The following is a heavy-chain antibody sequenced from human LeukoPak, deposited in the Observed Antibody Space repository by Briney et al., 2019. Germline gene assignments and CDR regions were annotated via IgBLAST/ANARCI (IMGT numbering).Heavy chain of an antibody. CDR2: FDPEYGET. CDR3: ATRSPHSGYDSFDY. V-gene: IGHV1-24*01. D-gene: IGHD5-12*01. Sequence: ASVKVSCKVSGYTLTELSIHWVRQAPGRGLEWMGGFDPEYGETIYAQTIQGRVTMTEDTSADTAYIELTSLTSGDTAVYYCATRSPHSGYDSFDYRGQGTLVTVSS. CDR1: GYTLTELS. J-gene: IGHJ4*02.